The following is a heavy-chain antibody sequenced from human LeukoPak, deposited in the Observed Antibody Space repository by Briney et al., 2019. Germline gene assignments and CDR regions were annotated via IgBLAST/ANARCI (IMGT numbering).Heavy chain of an antibody. CDR2: IYSGGST. Sequence: PGGSLRLSCAASGFTVSSNYMSWVRQAPGKGLEWVSLIYSGGSTYYADSVKGRFTISRDNSKSTLYLQMNSLRPEDTAVYYCAKGYYYDSSGYYQHFDHWGQGTLVTVSS. CDR3: AKGYYYDSSGYYQHFDH. CDR1: GFTVSSNY. D-gene: IGHD3-22*01. V-gene: IGHV3-53*05. J-gene: IGHJ4*02.